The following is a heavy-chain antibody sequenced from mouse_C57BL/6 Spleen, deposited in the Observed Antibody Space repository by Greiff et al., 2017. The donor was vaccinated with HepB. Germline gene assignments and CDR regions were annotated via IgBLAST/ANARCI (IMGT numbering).Heavy chain of an antibody. D-gene: IGHD1-1*01. Sequence: EVQLQQSGPELVKPGASVKISCKASGYTFTDYYMNWVKQSHGKSLEWIGDINPNNGGTSYNQKFKGKATLTVDKSSSTAYMELRSLTSEDSAVYYCARSTVVALDYWGQGTTLTVSS. J-gene: IGHJ2*01. CDR2: INPNNGGT. V-gene: IGHV1-26*01. CDR1: GYTFTDYY. CDR3: ARSTVVALDY.